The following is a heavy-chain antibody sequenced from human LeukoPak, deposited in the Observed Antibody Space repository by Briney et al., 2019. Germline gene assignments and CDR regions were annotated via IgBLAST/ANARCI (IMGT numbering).Heavy chain of an antibody. CDR1: GGSVSSYY. D-gene: IGHD6-19*01. V-gene: IGHV4-59*02. CDR3: ARELLPGYSSGWYGY. J-gene: IGHJ4*02. CDR2: IYYSGST. Sequence: SETLSLTCTVSGGSVSSYYWSWIRQPPGRGLEWLGYIYYSGSTNYNPSLKSRVTISVDTSKNQFSLRLSSVTAADTAVYYCARELLPGYSSGWYGYWGQGTLVTVSS.